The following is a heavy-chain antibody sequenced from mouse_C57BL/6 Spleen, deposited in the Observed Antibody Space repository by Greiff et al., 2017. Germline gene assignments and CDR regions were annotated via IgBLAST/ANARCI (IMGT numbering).Heavy chain of an antibody. Sequence: EVQLVESGPELVKPGASVKISCKASGYSFTGYYMNWVKQSPVKSLEWIGEINPSTGGTTYNQKFKAKATVTVDKSSSTAYMQLKSLKSEDSAVYYCARRADGYYALFDDWGQGTTLTVSA. V-gene: IGHV1-42*01. D-gene: IGHD2-3*01. CDR3: ARRADGYYALFDD. CDR1: GYSFTGYY. J-gene: IGHJ2*01. CDR2: INPSTGGT.